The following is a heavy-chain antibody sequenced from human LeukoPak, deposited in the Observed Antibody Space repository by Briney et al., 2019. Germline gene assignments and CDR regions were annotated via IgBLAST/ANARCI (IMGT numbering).Heavy chain of an antibody. J-gene: IGHJ5*02. V-gene: IGHV3-64D*09. CDR2: ISSNGDST. D-gene: IGHD4/OR15-4a*01. CDR1: GSTFSNYA. CDR3: VKSASSYGANWFDP. Sequence: GGSLRLSCSASGSTFSNYATHWVRQAPGKRLEYVSEISSNGDSTYYADSVKGKFIISRDNSKNSLSLHMSSLRAEDTAVYYCVKSASSYGANWFDPWGQGTLVTVSS.